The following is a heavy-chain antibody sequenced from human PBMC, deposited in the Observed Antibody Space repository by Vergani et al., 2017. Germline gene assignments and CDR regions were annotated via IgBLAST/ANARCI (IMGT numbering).Heavy chain of an antibody. J-gene: IGHJ4*02. Sequence: QVKLQESGPGLLKPSQTLSLTCSVSGESIRSGSHYWSWIRQPAGKGPEWIGHIHTGGSTDLNPSFKSRGSISVDTSKRQFSLKLNSVTVADTAVYYCARSRPYCTSGSCPAIWGQGTLVTGSS. CDR3: ARSRPYCTSGSCPAI. V-gene: IGHV4-61*02. D-gene: IGHD2-15*01. CDR1: GESIRSGSHY. CDR2: IHTGGST.